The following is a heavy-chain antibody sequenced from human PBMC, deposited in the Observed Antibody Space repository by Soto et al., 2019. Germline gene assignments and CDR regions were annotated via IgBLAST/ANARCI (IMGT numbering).Heavy chain of an antibody. V-gene: IGHV1-3*01. CDR1: GYTFTSYA. CDR2: INAGNGNT. CDR3: ARWYIVLMVYDLPVKGGFDP. D-gene: IGHD2-8*01. J-gene: IGHJ5*02. Sequence: QVQLVQSGAEVKKPGASVKVSCKASGYTFTSYAMHWVRQAPGQRLEWMGWINAGNGNTKYSQKFQGRVTITRDTSASTAYMELSSLRSEDTAVYYCARWYIVLMVYDLPVKGGFDPWGQGTLVTVSS.